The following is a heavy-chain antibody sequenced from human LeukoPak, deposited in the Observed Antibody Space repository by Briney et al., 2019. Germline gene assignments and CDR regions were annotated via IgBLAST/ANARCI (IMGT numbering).Heavy chain of an antibody. D-gene: IGHD2-2*01. CDR3: VSFYETY. Sequence: GGSLRLSCAASGFTFSSYGMHWVRQAPGKGLEWVAVIWYDGSNKYYADSVKGRFTISKDDAKNTVYLQMNNLRAENTAVYYCVSFYETYWGRGTLVTVSS. CDR1: GFTFSSYG. J-gene: IGHJ4*02. CDR2: IWYDGSNK. V-gene: IGHV3-33*03.